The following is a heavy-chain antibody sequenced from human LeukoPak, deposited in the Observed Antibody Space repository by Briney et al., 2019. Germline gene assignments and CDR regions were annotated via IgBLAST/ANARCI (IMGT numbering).Heavy chain of an antibody. CDR1: GYSFTGYY. V-gene: IGHV1-2*02. D-gene: IGHD3-22*01. J-gene: IGHJ4*02. CDR2: INPNSGGT. Sequence: ASVEVSCKASGYSFTGYYMHWVRQAPGQGLEWMGWINPNSGGTGYAQKFQGRVTMTRDTSISTAYMELSRLRSDDTAVYYCARDYLLYDTSGYYYLLRYWGQGTLVTVSS. CDR3: ARDYLLYDTSGYYYLLRY.